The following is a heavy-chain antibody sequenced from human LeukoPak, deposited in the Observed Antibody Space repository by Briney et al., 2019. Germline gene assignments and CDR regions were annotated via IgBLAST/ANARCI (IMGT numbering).Heavy chain of an antibody. V-gene: IGHV4-38-2*02. D-gene: IGHD3-22*01. CDR2: IYHSGST. J-gene: IGHJ1*01. CDR1: GYSISSGYY. CDR3: ARDYSDNSDYSPYTFQH. Sequence: NTSETLSLTCTVSGYSISSGYYWGWIRQPPGKGLEWIGSIYHSGSTYYNPSLKSRVTISVDTSKNQFSLKLSSVTAADTAVYYCARDYSDNSDYSPYTFQHWGQGTLVTVSS.